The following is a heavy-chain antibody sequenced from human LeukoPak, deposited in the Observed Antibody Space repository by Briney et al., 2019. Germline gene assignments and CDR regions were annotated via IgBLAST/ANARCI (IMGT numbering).Heavy chain of an antibody. CDR3: ARRGKPVALDY. D-gene: IGHD6-19*01. Sequence: SETLSLTCTVSGGSISSSGYYWGWIRQPPGKGLEWIGSIYYSGSTYYNPSLKSRVTISVDTSKKQFSLKLSSLTAADTAVYYCARRGKPVALDYWGQGTLVTVSS. J-gene: IGHJ4*02. CDR1: GGSISSSGYY. V-gene: IGHV4-39*01. CDR2: IYYSGST.